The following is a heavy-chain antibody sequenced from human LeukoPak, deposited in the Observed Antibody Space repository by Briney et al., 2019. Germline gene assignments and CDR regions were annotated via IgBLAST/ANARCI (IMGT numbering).Heavy chain of an antibody. J-gene: IGHJ5*02. V-gene: IGHV4-34*01. CDR1: GGSFSGYY. CDR2: INHSGST. Sequence: SETLSLTCAVYGGSFSGYYWSWIRQPPGKGLEWIGEINHSGSTNYNPSLKSRVTISVDTSENQFSLKLSSVTAADTAVYYCARVGGWSGYYLNWFDPWGQGTLATVSS. CDR3: ARVGGWSGYYLNWFDP. D-gene: IGHD3-3*01.